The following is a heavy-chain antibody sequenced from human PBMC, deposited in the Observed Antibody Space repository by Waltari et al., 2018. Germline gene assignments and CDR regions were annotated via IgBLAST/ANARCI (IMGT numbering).Heavy chain of an antibody. J-gene: IGHJ5*02. V-gene: IGHV4-30-4*08. CDR2: IYYSGST. Sequence: QVQLQESGPGLVQPSQTLSLTCTVSGGSIRSGDYYWSWNRQPPGQGLEWIGYIYYSGSTYYNPSLKSRVTISVDTSKNQFSLKLSSVTAADTAVYYCAREKRGIAARPWANRWFDPWGQGTLVTVSS. D-gene: IGHD6-6*01. CDR3: AREKRGIAARPWANRWFDP. CDR1: GGSIRSGDYY.